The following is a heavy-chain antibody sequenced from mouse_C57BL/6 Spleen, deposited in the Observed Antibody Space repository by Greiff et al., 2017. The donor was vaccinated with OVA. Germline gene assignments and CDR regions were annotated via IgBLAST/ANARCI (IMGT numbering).Heavy chain of an antibody. V-gene: IGHV1-64*01. J-gene: IGHJ3*01. CDR1: GYTFTSYW. CDR3: AETAQAAWFAY. D-gene: IGHD3-2*02. CDR2: LHPNHCST. Sequence: CKASGYTFTSYWMHWVQQRPGQGLEWFGMLHPNHCSTNDNEKFKGKATLTVDKSSSTAYMQLSSLTSEDSAVYYCAETAQAAWFAYWGQGTLVTVSA.